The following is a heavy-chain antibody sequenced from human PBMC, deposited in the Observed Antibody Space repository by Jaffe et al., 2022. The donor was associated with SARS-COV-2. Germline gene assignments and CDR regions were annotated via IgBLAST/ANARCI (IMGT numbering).Heavy chain of an antibody. CDR3: AHTKGSGDVSGSLNWFDP. CDR2: IHWDDNK. D-gene: IGHD3-10*01. CDR1: GFSLSTSGVG. Sequence: QITLKESGPTLVKPTQTLTLTCTFSGFSLSTSGVGVGWIRQPPGKALEWLALIHWDDNKRYSPSLTSRLTITKDTSKNQVVLAMTNLDPVDTATYYCAHTKGSGDVSGSLNWFDPWGQGTLVTVSS. J-gene: IGHJ5*02. V-gene: IGHV2-5*02.